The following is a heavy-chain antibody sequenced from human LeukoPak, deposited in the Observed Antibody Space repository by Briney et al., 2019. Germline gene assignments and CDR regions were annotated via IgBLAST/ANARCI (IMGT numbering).Heavy chain of an antibody. CDR3: VKRSRDGYNSPLDN. D-gene: IGHD5-24*01. CDR1: GFTFSSYS. V-gene: IGHV3-23*01. CDR2: SSGSGDET. Sequence: PGGSLRLSCAASGFTFSSYSMNWVRQAPGKGPEWVSGSSGSGDETYYADSVQGRFTISRDNSENTIHLQMNSLRVEDTALYFCVKRSRDGYNSPLDNWGQGTLVTVSS. J-gene: IGHJ4*02.